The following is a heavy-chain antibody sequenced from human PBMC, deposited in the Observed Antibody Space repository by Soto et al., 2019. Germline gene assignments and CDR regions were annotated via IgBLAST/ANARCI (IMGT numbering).Heavy chain of an antibody. Sequence: QVQLLDSGGGVVQPGRSLSLSCAASRFTFSNYGMHWVRQAPGKGQEWVAVVWAGGKNQYYADSVRGRFTLSRDNSKSALDLQMNSLRVEDTAVYFCVRERGPFDAFDVWGQGTMVTVSS. CDR2: VWAGGKNQ. CDR3: VRERGPFDAFDV. V-gene: IGHV3-33*01. J-gene: IGHJ3*01. CDR1: RFTFSNYG.